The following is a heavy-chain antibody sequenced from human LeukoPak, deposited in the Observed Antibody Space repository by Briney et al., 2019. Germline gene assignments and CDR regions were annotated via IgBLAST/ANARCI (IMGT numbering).Heavy chain of an antibody. Sequence: PSESLSLTCRVSGGSISSYYWSWIRQPAGKGLEWIGRFYTSGSTDYNPSLKSRVTMSVDTSKIQFSLKLSSVTAADTAVYYCARGEYDFWSGYYRGFDPWGQGTLVTVSS. CDR2: FYTSGST. CDR3: ARGEYDFWSGYYRGFDP. V-gene: IGHV4-4*07. J-gene: IGHJ5*02. CDR1: GGSISSYY. D-gene: IGHD3-3*01.